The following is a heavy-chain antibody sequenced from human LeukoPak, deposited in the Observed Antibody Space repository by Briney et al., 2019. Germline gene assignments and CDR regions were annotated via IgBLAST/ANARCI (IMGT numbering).Heavy chain of an antibody. CDR3: AKDKSRYYYDSSGYSNWFDP. D-gene: IGHD3-22*01. Sequence: PGGSLRLSCAASGFTFDDYAMHWVRQAPGKGLEWVSGISWNSGSIGYADSVKGRFTISRDNAKNSLYLQMNSLRAEDTALYYCAKDKSRYYYDSSGYSNWFDPWGQGTLVTVSS. V-gene: IGHV3-9*01. CDR2: ISWNSGSI. CDR1: GFTFDDYA. J-gene: IGHJ5*02.